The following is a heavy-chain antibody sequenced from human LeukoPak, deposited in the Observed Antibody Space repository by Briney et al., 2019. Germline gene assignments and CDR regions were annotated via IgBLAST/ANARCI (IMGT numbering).Heavy chain of an antibody. Sequence: GGSLRLSCAAFGFTFSSYEMNWVRQAPGKGLEWVSYISSSGSTIYYADSVKGRFTISRDNAKNSLYLQMNSLRAEDTAVYYCARPGYSYGYYYYYYMDVWGKGTTVTVSS. CDR2: ISSSGSTI. CDR3: ARPGYSYGYYYYYYMDV. D-gene: IGHD5-18*01. CDR1: GFTFSSYE. V-gene: IGHV3-48*03. J-gene: IGHJ6*03.